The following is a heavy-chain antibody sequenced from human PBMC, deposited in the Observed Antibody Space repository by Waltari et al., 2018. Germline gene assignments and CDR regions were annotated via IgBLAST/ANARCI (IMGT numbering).Heavy chain of an antibody. J-gene: IGHJ3*02. CDR3: ARHRSYDSEWYAFDI. CDR2: ICPGDSDT. D-gene: IGHD2-8*01. Sequence: EVQLVQSGAEVKKPGESLKISCKGSGYSFTSYWIGWVRQMPGKGLEWMGIICPGDSDTRYSPSFQGQVTISADKSISTAYLQWSSLKASDTAMYYCARHRSYDSEWYAFDIWGQGTMVTVSS. V-gene: IGHV5-51*01. CDR1: GYSFTSYW.